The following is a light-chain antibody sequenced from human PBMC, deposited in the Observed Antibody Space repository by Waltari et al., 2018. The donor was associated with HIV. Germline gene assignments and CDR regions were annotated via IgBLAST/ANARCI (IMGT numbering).Light chain of an antibody. J-gene: IGLJ3*02. CDR2: DVS. V-gene: IGLV2-14*03. Sequence: QSALTQPASVSGSPGQSITISCTATSSDVGDYNYVSWYQQHPGKAPKLMIFDVSNRPSGVSNRFSGSKSGNTASLTISGLQAEDEADYYCSSYTSTSTLVFGGGTKVT. CDR3: SSYTSTSTLV. CDR1: SSDVGDYNY.